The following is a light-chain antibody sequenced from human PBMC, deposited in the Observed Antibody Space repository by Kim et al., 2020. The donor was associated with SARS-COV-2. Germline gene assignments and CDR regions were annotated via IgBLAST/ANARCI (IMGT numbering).Light chain of an antibody. CDR2: AAS. J-gene: IGKJ1*01. Sequence: ASVGDRVTITCRASQSISSYLNWYQQKPGKAPTLLIYAASSLQSGVPSRFSGSGSVTDFTLTISSLQPEDFATYYCQQSYSTPWTFGQGTKVDIK. CDR3: QQSYSTPWT. CDR1: QSISSY. V-gene: IGKV1-39*01.